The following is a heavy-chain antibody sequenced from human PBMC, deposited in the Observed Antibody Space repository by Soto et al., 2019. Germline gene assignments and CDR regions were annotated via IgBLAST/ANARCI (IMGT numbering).Heavy chain of an antibody. J-gene: IGHJ6*02. V-gene: IGHV3-7*03. CDR1: GFTFSNFW. CDR2: IKGDGSVT. D-gene: IGHD6-6*01. Sequence: GGSLRLSCAASGFTFSNFWMSWARQAPGKGLEWVANIKGDGSVTQYVASVEGRFTISRDNAKYSLYLQMNSLRVEDTALYYCVIPTRSVRGMGVWGQGTAVTVSS. CDR3: VIPTRSVRGMGV.